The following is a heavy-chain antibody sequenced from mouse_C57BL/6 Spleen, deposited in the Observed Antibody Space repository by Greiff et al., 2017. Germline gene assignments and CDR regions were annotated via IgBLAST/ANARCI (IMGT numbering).Heavy chain of an antibody. CDR2: IDPETGGT. D-gene: IGHD1-1*01. Sequence: QVQLQQSGAELVRPGASVTLSCKASGYTFTDYEMHWVKQTPVHGLEWIGAIDPETGGTAYNQKFKGKAILTADKSSSTAYMQLSSLTYEDSAVYYCARYYGSSPYYFDYWGQGTTLTVSS. CDR3: ARYYGSSPYYFDY. CDR1: GYTFTDYE. J-gene: IGHJ2*01. V-gene: IGHV1-15*01.